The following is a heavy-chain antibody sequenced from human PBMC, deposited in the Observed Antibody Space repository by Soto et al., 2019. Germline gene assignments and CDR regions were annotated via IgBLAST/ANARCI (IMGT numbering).Heavy chain of an antibody. CDR1: GGSISSSSYY. CDR3: ASTVLRYFDWYNAFDI. Sequence: SETLSLTCTVSGGSISSSSYYWGWIRQPPGKGLEWIGSIYYSGSTYYNPSLKSRVTISVDTSKNQFSLKLSSVTAADTAVYYCASTVLRYFDWYNAFDIWGQGTMVTVSS. D-gene: IGHD3-9*01. J-gene: IGHJ3*02. CDR2: IYYSGST. V-gene: IGHV4-39*01.